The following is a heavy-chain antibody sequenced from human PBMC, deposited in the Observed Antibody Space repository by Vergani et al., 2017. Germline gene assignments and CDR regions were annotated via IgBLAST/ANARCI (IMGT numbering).Heavy chain of an antibody. CDR3: ARSRKNYGARNPDF. J-gene: IGHJ4*02. Sequence: QVQLQESGPGLVKPSETLSLTCTVSGGSISSYYWSWIRQPPGKGLEWIGCIYYNGSTNYNPSLKSRVTISVDTSKNQFSLKLSAVTAADKAVYYCARSRKNYGARNPDFWGQGTMVTVSS. D-gene: IGHD4/OR15-4a*01. CDR2: IYYNGST. CDR1: GGSISSYY. V-gene: IGHV4-59*01.